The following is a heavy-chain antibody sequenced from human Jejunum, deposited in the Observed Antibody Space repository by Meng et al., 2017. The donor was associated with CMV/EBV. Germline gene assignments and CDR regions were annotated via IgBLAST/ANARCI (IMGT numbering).Heavy chain of an antibody. CDR3: ARNGIFFDY. CDR1: GYTLTSYD. CDR2: TNPRSANT. D-gene: IGHD1-14*01. V-gene: IGHV1-8*01. Sequence: KDSCKASGYTLTSYDINWVRQAAGQGLEWMGWTNPRSANTGSAQKFQGRLTMTMNTSIGTAYMELSSLRSEDTAVYYCARNGIFFDYWGQGALVTVSS. J-gene: IGHJ4*02.